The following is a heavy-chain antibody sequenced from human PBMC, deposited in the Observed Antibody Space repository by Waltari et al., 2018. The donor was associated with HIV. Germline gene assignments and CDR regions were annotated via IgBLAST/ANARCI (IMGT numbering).Heavy chain of an antibody. CDR2: IYYSGST. CDR3: ARLILHSGYGRDY. CDR1: GGSISSSSYY. J-gene: IGHJ4*02. Sequence: QLQLQESGPGLVKPSETLSLTCTVSGGSISSSSYYWGWIRQPPGKGLEWIGSIYYSGSTYYNPSLKSRVTISVDTSKNQFSLKLSSVTAADTAVYYCARLILHSGYGRDYWGQGTLVTVSS. V-gene: IGHV4-39*01. D-gene: IGHD5-12*01.